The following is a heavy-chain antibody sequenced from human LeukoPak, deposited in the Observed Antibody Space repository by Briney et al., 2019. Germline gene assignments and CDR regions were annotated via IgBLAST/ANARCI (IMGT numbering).Heavy chain of an antibody. CDR3: ARDLPYYDYGGNSAFDY. Sequence: SETLSLTCTVYGGSLSSYYWSWIRQPAGKGLEWIGRIYTSGSTNYNPSLKSRVTMSVDTSKNQFSLKLSSVTAADTAVYYCARDLPYYDYGGNSAFDYWGQGTLVTVSS. V-gene: IGHV4-4*07. J-gene: IGHJ4*02. CDR1: GGSLSSYY. CDR2: IYTSGST. D-gene: IGHD4-23*01.